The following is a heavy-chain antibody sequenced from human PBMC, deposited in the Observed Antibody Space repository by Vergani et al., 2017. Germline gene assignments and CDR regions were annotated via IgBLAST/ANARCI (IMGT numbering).Heavy chain of an antibody. CDR1: GFTFSSYA. CDR2: IKQDGSEK. V-gene: IGHV3-7*01. J-gene: IGHJ6*03. D-gene: IGHD2-2*01. Sequence: EVQLLESGGGLVQPGGSLRLSCAASGFTFSSYAMSWVRQAPGKGLEWVANIKQDGSEKYYADSVKGRFTISRDNSKNTLYLQMNSLRAEDTAVYYCAKDDCSSTSCYGNYYYMDVWGKGP. CDR3: AKDDCSSTSCYGNYYYMDV.